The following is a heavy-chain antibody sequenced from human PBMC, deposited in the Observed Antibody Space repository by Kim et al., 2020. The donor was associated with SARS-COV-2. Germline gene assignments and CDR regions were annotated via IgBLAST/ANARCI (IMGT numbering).Heavy chain of an antibody. CDR2: IYTSGST. V-gene: IGHV4-4*07. D-gene: IGHD2-8*01. CDR3: ARGTNDIVLMGRFDP. CDR1: GGSISSYY. J-gene: IGHJ5*02. Sequence: SETLSLTCTVSGGSISSYYWSWIRQPAGKGLEWIGRIYTSGSTNYNPSLKSRVTMSVDTSKNQFSLKLSSVTAADTAVYYCARGTNDIVLMGRFDPWGQGTLVTVSS.